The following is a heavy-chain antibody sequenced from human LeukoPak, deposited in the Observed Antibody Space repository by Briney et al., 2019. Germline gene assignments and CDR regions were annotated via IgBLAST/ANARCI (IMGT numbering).Heavy chain of an antibody. CDR3: ARGAHKRDDYGGFFDY. D-gene: IGHD4-23*01. J-gene: IGHJ4*02. V-gene: IGHV3-11*06. CDR2: ISSSSSYI. CDR1: GFTFSDYY. Sequence: GGSLRLSCAASGFTFSDYYMSWIRQAPGKGLEWVSSISSSSSYIYYADSVKGRFTISRDNAKNSLYLQMNSLRAEDTAVYYCARGAHKRDDYGGFFDYWGQGTLVAVSS.